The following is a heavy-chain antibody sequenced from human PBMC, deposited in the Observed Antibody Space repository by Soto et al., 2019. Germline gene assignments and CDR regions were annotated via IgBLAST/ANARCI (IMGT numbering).Heavy chain of an antibody. J-gene: IGHJ4*02. CDR1: GYTFTSYY. Sequence: QVQLVQSGAEVKKPGASVKVSCKASGYTFTSYYMHWVRQAPGQGLEWMGIINPSGGSTSYAQKFQGRVTMTRDTSTSTVYMELSSLRSEDTAVYSCVRTAPPVSSLDYWGQGTLVTVSS. V-gene: IGHV1-46*01. CDR2: INPSGGST. D-gene: IGHD2-15*01. CDR3: VRTAPPVSSLDY.